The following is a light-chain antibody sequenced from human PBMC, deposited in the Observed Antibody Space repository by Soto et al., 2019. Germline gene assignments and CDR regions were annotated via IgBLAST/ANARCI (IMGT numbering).Light chain of an antibody. Sequence: EIVMTQSPATLSVSPGERATLSCRASQSVSSNLAWYQQKPGQAPRLLIYGAPTRATGIPARFSGSGSGTEFTITISSLQSEDFAVYYGQQYNNWPPLTFGGGTKVEIK. CDR1: QSVSSN. J-gene: IGKJ4*01. CDR3: QQYNNWPPLT. CDR2: GAP. V-gene: IGKV3-15*01.